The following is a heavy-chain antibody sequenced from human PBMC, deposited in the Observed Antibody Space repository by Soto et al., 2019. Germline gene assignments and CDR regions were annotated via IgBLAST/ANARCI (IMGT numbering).Heavy chain of an antibody. Sequence: SETLSLTCTVSGGPISSSSYYWGWIRQPPGKGLEWIGSIYYRGSTYYNPSLKSQVTISVDKSKNKYSLKLNSMNAADTDGYYCATGITMVRGVITIGPVDYYGMDVWGQGTTVT. J-gene: IGHJ6*02. D-gene: IGHD3-10*01. CDR3: ATGITMVRGVITIGPVDYYGMDV. CDR2: IYYRGST. CDR1: GGPISSSSYY. V-gene: IGHV4-39*01.